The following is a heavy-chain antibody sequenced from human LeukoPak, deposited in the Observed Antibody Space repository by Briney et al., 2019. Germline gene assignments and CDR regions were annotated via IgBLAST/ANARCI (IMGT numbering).Heavy chain of an antibody. CDR3: ARAISDSTGYYAYYFDS. D-gene: IGHD3-22*01. CDR1: GYTFTSYG. J-gene: IGHJ4*02. V-gene: IGHV1-8*03. CDR2: MNPNSGNS. Sequence: GASVKVSCKASGYTFTSYGISWVRQAPGQGLEWMGWMNPNSGNSGYAQKFQGRVTITRDNSISTAYMELNSLTSEDTAVYYCARAISDSTGYYAYYFDSWGQGTLVTVSS.